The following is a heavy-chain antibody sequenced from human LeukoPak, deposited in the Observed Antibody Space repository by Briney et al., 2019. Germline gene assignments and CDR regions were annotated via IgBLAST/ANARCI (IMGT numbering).Heavy chain of an antibody. CDR2: IGTAGDT. Sequence: GGSLRLSCAASGFTFSSYDMHWVRQATGKGLEWVSAIGTAGDTYYPGSVKGRFTISRENAKNSLYLQMNSLGAGDTAVYYCARAHFSSGWPLFDYWGQGTLVTVSS. V-gene: IGHV3-13*04. D-gene: IGHD6-19*01. J-gene: IGHJ4*02. CDR1: GFTFSSYD. CDR3: ARAHFSSGWPLFDY.